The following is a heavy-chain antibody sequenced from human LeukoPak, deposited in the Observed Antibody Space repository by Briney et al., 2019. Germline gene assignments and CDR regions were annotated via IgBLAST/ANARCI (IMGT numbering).Heavy chain of an antibody. CDR1: GFTFTSSA. J-gene: IGHJ4*02. Sequence: SVKVSCKASGFTFTSSAVQWVRQARGQRLEWIGWIVVGSGNTNYAQKFQERVTITRDMPTSTAYMELSSLRSEDTAVYYCAAVVLLRRGNNGDYWGQGTLVTVSS. V-gene: IGHV1-58*01. D-gene: IGHD2/OR15-2a*01. CDR3: AAVVLLRRGNNGDY. CDR2: IVVGSGNT.